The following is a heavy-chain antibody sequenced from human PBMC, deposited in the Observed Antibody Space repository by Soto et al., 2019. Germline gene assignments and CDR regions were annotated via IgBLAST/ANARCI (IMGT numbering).Heavy chain of an antibody. CDR3: ARIYCSSTSCYLPV. V-gene: IGHV6-1*01. CDR1: GDSVSSNSAA. J-gene: IGHJ6*02. D-gene: IGHD2-2*01. CDR2: TYYRSKWYN. Sequence: SQPRSLTCAISGDSVSSNSAAWNWIRQSPSRGLEWLGRTYYRSKWYNDYAVSVKSRITINPDTSKNQFSLQLNSVTPEDTAVYYCARIYCSSTSCYLPVWGQGTTVTVSS.